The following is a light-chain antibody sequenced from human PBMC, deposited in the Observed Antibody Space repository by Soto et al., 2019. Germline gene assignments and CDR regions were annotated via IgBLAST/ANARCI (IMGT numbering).Light chain of an antibody. V-gene: IGKV1-12*01. Sequence: DIQMTQSPSSVSASVGDSVSITCRASQGISNWLAWYQQKPGKAPKLLIYAASTLQSGVPSRFSGSGSGTDFTLTISSLQPEDFATYYCQQLNSYPPWTFGQGTKVDIK. J-gene: IGKJ1*01. CDR2: AAS. CDR3: QQLNSYPPWT. CDR1: QGISNW.